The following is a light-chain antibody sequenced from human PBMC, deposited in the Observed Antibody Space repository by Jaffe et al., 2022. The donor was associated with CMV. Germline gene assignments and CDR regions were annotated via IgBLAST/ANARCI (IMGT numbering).Light chain of an antibody. V-gene: IGKV3-15*01. CDR3: QQYNIWPIT. CDR1: QSVRNN. Sequence: EIVMTQSPATLSVSPGERATLSCRASQSVRNNLAWYQQKPGQAPRLLIYGAATRAAGLSARFSGSGSETEFTLSISSLQSEDFAVYFCQQYNIWPITFGQGTRLEIK. J-gene: IGKJ5*01. CDR2: GAA.